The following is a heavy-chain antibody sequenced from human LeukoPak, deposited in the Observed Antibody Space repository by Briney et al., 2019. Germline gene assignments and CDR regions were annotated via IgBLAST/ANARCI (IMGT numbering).Heavy chain of an antibody. D-gene: IGHD5-12*01. V-gene: IGHV1-3*01. J-gene: IGHJ6*02. CDR2: INAGNGNT. CDR1: GYTFTSYA. CDR3: AKAGYSGYGVRNGMDV. Sequence: ASVKVSCKASGYTFTSYAMHWVRQAPGQRLEWMGWINAGNGNTKYSQKFQGRVTITRDTSASTAYMELSSLRAEDTAVYYCAKAGYSGYGVRNGMDVWGQGTTVTVSS.